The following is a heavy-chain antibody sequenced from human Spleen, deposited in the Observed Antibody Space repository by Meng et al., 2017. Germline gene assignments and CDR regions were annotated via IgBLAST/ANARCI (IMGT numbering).Heavy chain of an antibody. Sequence: GGSLRLSCAACEFTFSNYDMHWVRQATGKGLEWVSVIGTAADTYYPGSVKGQFTISRENAKNSLHLQMNSLRADDTAMYYCARDDTPMTTPLYFGMDVWGQGTTVTVSS. CDR3: ARDDTPMTTPLYFGMDV. CDR2: IGTAADT. J-gene: IGHJ6*02. V-gene: IGHV3-13*03. D-gene: IGHD4-17*01. CDR1: EFTFSNYD.